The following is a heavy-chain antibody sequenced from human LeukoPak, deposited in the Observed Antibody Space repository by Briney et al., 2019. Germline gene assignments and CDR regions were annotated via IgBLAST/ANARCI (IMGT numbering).Heavy chain of an antibody. J-gene: IGHJ3*02. V-gene: IGHV1-46*03. D-gene: IGHD2-2*01. CDR1: GYTFTSYY. CDR3: ARKQTGYCSSTSCSRDAFDI. Sequence: ATVKVSCKASGYTFTSYYMHWVRQAPGQGLEWMGIINPSGGSTSYAQKFQGRVTMTRDTSTSTVYMELSSLRSEDTAVYYCARKQTGYCSSTSCSRDAFDIWGQGTMVTVSS. CDR2: INPSGGST.